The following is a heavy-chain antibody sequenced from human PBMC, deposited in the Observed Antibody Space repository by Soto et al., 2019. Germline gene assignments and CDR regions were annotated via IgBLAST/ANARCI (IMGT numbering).Heavy chain of an antibody. J-gene: IGHJ4*02. CDR3: AGGIVGATPYYFDY. D-gene: IGHD1-26*01. V-gene: IGHV4-59*01. Sequence: SETLSLTCTVSGGSIISYYWSWIRQPPGKGLEWIGYIYYSGSTNYNPSLKSRVTISVDTSKNQFSLKLSSVTAADTAVYYCAGGIVGATPYYFDYWGQGTLVTVSS. CDR2: IYYSGST. CDR1: GGSIISYY.